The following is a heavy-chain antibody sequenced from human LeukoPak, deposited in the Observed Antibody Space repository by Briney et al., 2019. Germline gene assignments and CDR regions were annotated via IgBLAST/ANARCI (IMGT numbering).Heavy chain of an antibody. V-gene: IGHV4-39*01. CDR2: IYYSGNS. Sequence: SETLSLTCTVSGGSITSASYYWGWVRQPPGKGLEWIGSIYYSGNSYNNPSLKGRVTISIDTSTSQFSLELRSVTAADTAVYFCARGPLYTESFERTWFDAWGRGTVVTVSS. CDR1: GGSITSASYY. D-gene: IGHD1-26*01. CDR3: ARGPLYTESFERTWFDA. J-gene: IGHJ5*02.